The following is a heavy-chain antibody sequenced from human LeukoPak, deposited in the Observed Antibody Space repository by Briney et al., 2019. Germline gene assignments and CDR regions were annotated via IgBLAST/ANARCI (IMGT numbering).Heavy chain of an antibody. Sequence: SQTLSLTCTVSGGSISSGSYYWSWIRQPADKGLEWIGRIFTSGSTNYNPSLKSRVTISVDTSKNQFSLKLSSVTAADTAVYYCARGVVITFDYWGQGTLVTVSS. CDR1: GGSISSGSYY. CDR3: ARGVVITFDY. V-gene: IGHV4-61*02. D-gene: IGHD3-22*01. CDR2: IFTSGST. J-gene: IGHJ4*02.